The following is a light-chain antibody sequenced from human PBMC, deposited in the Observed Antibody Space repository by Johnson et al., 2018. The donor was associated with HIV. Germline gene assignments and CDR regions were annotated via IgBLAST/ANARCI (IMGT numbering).Light chain of an antibody. CDR1: SSNIGNNY. CDR2: DNN. Sequence: QSVLTQPPSVSAAPGQKVTISCSGSSSNIGNNYVSWYQQLPGTAPKLLIYDNNKRPSGIPDRFSGSKSGTSATLGIAGLQTGDEADYFCGTWDISLNVYVFGTATKVTVL. V-gene: IGLV1-51*01. CDR3: GTWDISLNVYV. J-gene: IGLJ1*01.